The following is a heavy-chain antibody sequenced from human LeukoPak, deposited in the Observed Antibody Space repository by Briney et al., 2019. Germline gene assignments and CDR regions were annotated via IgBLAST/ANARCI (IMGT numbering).Heavy chain of an antibody. CDR1: GFTFSSYA. CDR3: AKDITMIVVVISGGAFDI. J-gene: IGHJ3*02. Sequence: GGSLRLSCAASGFTFSSYAMSWVRQAPGRGLEWVSAISGSGGSTYYAGSVKGRFTISRDNSKNTLYLQMNSLRAEDTAVYYCAKDITMIVVVISGGAFDIWGQGTMVTVSS. V-gene: IGHV3-23*01. D-gene: IGHD3-22*01. CDR2: ISGSGGST.